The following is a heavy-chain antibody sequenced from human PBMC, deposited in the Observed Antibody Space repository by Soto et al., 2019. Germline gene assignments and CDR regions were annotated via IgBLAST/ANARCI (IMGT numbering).Heavy chain of an antibody. J-gene: IGHJ4*02. V-gene: IGHV3-23*01. CDR3: ANLIGESSSPEVNDY. Sequence: EVQLLESGGGLVQPGGSLRLSCAASGFTFSSYAMSWVRQAPGKGLEWVSAISGSGGSTYYADSVKGRFTISRDNSKNTLYLQMNSLRAEDTAVYYCANLIGESSSPEVNDYWGQGTLVTVSS. D-gene: IGHD6-13*01. CDR1: GFTFSSYA. CDR2: ISGSGGST.